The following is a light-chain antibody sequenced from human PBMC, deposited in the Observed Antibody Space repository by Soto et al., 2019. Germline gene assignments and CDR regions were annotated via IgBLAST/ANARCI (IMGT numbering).Light chain of an antibody. CDR1: HSVSSN. CDR2: GGS. Sequence: PGERATLSCRASHSVSSNHLAWYQQKPGQAPRLXXYGGSSRATGIPVRFSGSGSGTEFTLTISSLQSEDFAVYYCQQYNNWPPITFGQGTRLEIK. V-gene: IGKV3D-15*01. CDR3: QQYNNWPPIT. J-gene: IGKJ5*01.